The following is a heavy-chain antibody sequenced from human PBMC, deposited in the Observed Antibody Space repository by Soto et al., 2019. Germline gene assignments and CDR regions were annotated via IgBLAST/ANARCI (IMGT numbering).Heavy chain of an antibody. Sequence: GGSLRLSCAASGFTFSTYAMSWVRQAPGKGLEWVSAISGSGGATYYADSVKGRFTISRDNSKNTLYLQMNSLRAEGTAVYYCAKAYDSSGYYFLWAFDIWGQGTMVTVSS. J-gene: IGHJ3*02. CDR3: AKAYDSSGYYFLWAFDI. CDR2: ISGSGGAT. V-gene: IGHV3-23*01. D-gene: IGHD3-22*01. CDR1: GFTFSTYA.